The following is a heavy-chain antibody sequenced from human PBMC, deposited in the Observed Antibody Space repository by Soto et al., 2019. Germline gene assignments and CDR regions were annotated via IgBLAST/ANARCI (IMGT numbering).Heavy chain of an antibody. J-gene: IGHJ6*02. CDR3: AREGWISGFLRNFYYYYGMDV. CDR1: GFTFSSYW. CDR2: INSDGSST. D-gene: IGHD3-10*01. V-gene: IGHV3-74*01. Sequence: GGSLRLSCAASGFTFSSYWMHWVRQAPGKGLVWVSRINSDGSSTSYADSVKGRFTISRDNAKNTLYLQMNSLRAEDTAVYYCAREGWISGFLRNFYYYYGMDVWGQGTTVTVSS.